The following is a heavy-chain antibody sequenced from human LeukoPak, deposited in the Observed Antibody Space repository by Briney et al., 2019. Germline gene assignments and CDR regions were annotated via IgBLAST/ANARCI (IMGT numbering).Heavy chain of an antibody. J-gene: IGHJ4*02. V-gene: IGHV3-30*02. D-gene: IGHD3-10*01. CDR2: IQDDGSNE. Sequence: GGSLRLSCAASGFTFSTYGMHWVRQAPGKGLEWVAFIQDDGSNEYYADSVKGRFTISRDNSRNTLYLQMNSLRTEDTAVYYCAKLGTWFGELGVDYWGQGTLVTVSS. CDR1: GFTFSTYG. CDR3: AKLGTWFGELGVDY.